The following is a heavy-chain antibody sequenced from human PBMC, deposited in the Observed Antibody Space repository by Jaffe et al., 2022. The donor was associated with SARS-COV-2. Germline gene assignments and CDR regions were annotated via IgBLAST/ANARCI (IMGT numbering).Heavy chain of an antibody. V-gene: IGHV3-11*01. CDR3: ARTNSDWYYFDF. D-gene: IGHD6-19*01. J-gene: IGHJ4*02. Sequence: QVQLVESGGDLVKPGGSLRLSCAVSGFTFSDYYTSWIRQAPGKGLEWVSYVNIRRNTVKYADSVKGRFTISWDSAKNSVHLQMNSLRAEDTAVYFCARTNSDWYYFDFWGQGTLVTVSS. CDR2: VNIRRNTV. CDR1: GFTFSDYY.